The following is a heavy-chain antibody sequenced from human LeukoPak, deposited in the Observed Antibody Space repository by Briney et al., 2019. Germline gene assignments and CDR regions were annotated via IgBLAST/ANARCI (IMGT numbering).Heavy chain of an antibody. J-gene: IGHJ6*02. Sequence: GGSLRLSCAASGFTFSSYAMHWVRQAPGKGLEWVAVISYDGSNKYYADSVKGRFTISRDNSKNTLYLQMNSLRAEDTAVYYCAREVKGATRGMDVWGQGTTVTVSS. D-gene: IGHD1-26*01. V-gene: IGHV3-30*04. CDR2: ISYDGSNK. CDR1: GFTFSSYA. CDR3: AREVKGATRGMDV.